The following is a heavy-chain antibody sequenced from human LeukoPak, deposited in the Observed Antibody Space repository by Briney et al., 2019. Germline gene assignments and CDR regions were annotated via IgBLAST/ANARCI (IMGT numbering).Heavy chain of an antibody. V-gene: IGHV1-3*01. J-gene: IGHJ4*02. CDR2: INAGNGNT. D-gene: IGHD6-13*01. CDR3: AREGIAAAAPFDY. Sequence: ASVKVSCKASGYTFTSYAMHWVRQAPGQRLEWMGWINAGNGNTKYSQKFQGRDTITRDTSASTAYMELSSLRSEDTAVYYCAREGIAAAAPFDYWGQGTLVTVSS. CDR1: GYTFTSYA.